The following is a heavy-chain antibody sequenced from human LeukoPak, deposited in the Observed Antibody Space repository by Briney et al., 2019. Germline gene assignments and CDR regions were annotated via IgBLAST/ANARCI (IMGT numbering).Heavy chain of an antibody. Sequence: GGSLRLSCAAAGFTFSSFEMNWVRQAPGKGLEWVSYISTSGGTRYYADSVKGRFTISRDNAKNSLYLQMNSLRAEDTAVYYCARVRYYYGMDVWGQGTTVIVPS. CDR2: ISTSGGTR. CDR3: ARVRYYYGMDV. V-gene: IGHV3-48*03. J-gene: IGHJ6*02. CDR1: GFTFSSFE.